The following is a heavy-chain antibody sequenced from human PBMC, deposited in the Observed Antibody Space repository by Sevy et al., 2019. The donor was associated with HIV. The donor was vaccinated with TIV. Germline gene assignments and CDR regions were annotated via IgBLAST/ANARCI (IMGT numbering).Heavy chain of an antibody. V-gene: IGHV3-7*01. CDR1: GFTFSSYW. J-gene: IGHJ4*02. CDR2: IRQDGSDK. CDR3: ARFEDY. Sequence: GGFLRLSCVASGFTFSSYWMTWVRQAPGRGLEWVANIRQDGSDKFYVDSVKGRFTISRDKAKNSLYLQMNSLGVEDSAVYDCARFEDYWGQGTLVTVSS.